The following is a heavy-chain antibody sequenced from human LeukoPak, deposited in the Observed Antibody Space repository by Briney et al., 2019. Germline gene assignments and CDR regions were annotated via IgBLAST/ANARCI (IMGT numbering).Heavy chain of an antibody. CDR3: ATSRITMIGDYMDF. J-gene: IGHJ6*03. D-gene: IGHD3-22*01. V-gene: IGHV3-48*03. Sequence: GGSLRLSCAASGFTFSSYEMNWVRQAPGKGLEWVSYISSSGSTIYYADSVKGRFTISRDNAKNSLYLQMNSLRAEDTAVYFCATSRITMIGDYMDFWGRGTAVTVSS. CDR1: GFTFSSYE. CDR2: ISSSGSTI.